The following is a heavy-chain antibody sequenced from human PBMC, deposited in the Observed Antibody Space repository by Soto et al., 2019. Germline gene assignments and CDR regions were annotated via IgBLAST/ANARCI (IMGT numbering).Heavy chain of an antibody. CDR2: ISASGGST. V-gene: IGHV3-23*01. D-gene: IGHD3-10*01. CDR1: GFTFSSYA. Sequence: GGSLRLSCAASGFTFSSYAMNWVRQAPGKGVELVSAISASGGSTFYEDSVRGRFTISRDNSKNTLYLQMNSLIAEYTAVYYCAKGIPTMPWGQGTLVTAPQ. J-gene: IGHJ5*02. CDR3: AKGIPTMP.